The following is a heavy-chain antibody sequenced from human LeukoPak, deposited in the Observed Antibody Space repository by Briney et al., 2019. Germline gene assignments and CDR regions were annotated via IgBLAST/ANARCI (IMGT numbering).Heavy chain of an antibody. Sequence: ASVKVSCKASGYTFTGYYMHWVRQAPGQGLERMGWINCKSGGTNYAQRFQGRVTMTRDTSISTAYMELSRLRSDDTAVYYCARDSSSSYDYWGQGTLVTVSS. V-gene: IGHV1-2*02. CDR3: ARDSSSSYDY. CDR2: INCKSGGT. D-gene: IGHD6-6*01. J-gene: IGHJ4*02. CDR1: GYTFTGYY.